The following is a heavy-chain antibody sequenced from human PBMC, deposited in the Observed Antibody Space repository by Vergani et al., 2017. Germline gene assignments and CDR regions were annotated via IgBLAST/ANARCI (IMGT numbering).Heavy chain of an antibody. J-gene: IGHJ4*02. Sequence: QVQLVQSGAEVKQPGSSVKVSCPASGGTFSSYAISWVRQAPGQGLEWVAGIIPIFCTANYAQKFQGRFTITADESTRTACMARSSLRSEDTAVYYCAGDITTMSYYFDDWGQGTLVTVSA. D-gene: IGHD3-22*01. CDR1: GGTFSSYA. V-gene: IGHV1-69*01. CDR2: IIPIFCTA. CDR3: AGDITTMSYYFDD.